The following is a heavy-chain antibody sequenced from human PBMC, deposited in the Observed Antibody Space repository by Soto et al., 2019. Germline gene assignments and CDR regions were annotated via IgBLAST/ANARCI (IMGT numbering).Heavy chain of an antibody. D-gene: IGHD3-10*01. CDR2: ISSSSSYI. CDR3: ARDHAVRGVKGYYYYGMDV. J-gene: IGHJ6*02. CDR1: GFTFSSYS. V-gene: IGHV3-21*01. Sequence: EVQLVESGGGLVKPGGSLRLSCAASGFTFSSYSMNWVRQAPGKGLEWVSSISSSSSYIYYADSVKGRFTISRDNAKNSLYLQMNSLRAEDTAVYYCARDHAVRGVKGYYYYGMDVWGQGTTDTVSS.